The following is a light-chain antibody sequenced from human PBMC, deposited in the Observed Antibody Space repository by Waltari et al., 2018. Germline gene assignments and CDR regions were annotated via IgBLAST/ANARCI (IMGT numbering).Light chain of an antibody. CDR1: HSDDSAYDF. CDR3: SSYTTSSAPGV. V-gene: IGLV2-14*03. J-gene: IGLJ1*01. Sequence: SALTQPASVSASPGQSITISCSGTHSDDSAYDFVSWYQQHPGKAPHLIIYEVSNRPSGTSNRFSASKSGNTASLTISGLQAEDEADYYCSSYTTSSAPGVFGTGTRVTVL. CDR2: EVS.